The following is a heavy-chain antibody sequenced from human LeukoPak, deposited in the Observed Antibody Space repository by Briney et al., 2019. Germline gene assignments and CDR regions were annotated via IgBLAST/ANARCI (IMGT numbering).Heavy chain of an antibody. CDR1: GGTFSSYA. V-gene: IGHV1-69*13. CDR3: AREIVVVPAAIVGYFDY. Sequence: SVKVSFKASGGTFSSYAISWVRQAPGQGLEWMGGIIPIFGTANYAQKFQGRVTITADESTSTAYMELSSLRSEDTAVYYCAREIVVVPAAIVGYFDYWGQGTLVTVSS. J-gene: IGHJ4*02. D-gene: IGHD2-2*01. CDR2: IIPIFGTA.